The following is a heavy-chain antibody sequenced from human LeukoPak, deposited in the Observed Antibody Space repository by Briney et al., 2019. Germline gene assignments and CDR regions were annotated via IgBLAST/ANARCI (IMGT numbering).Heavy chain of an antibody. J-gene: IGHJ4*02. Sequence: AASVKVSCQASGYTFTGYYMHWVRQAPGQGVEWMGWINPKSGGTNYAQKFQGRVTMTRDTSISTAYMELSRLRSDDTAVYYCARAVVVVPAAIYYDSSGYLFDYWGQGTLVTVSS. CDR3: ARAVVVVPAAIYYDSSGYLFDY. CDR1: GYTFTGYY. CDR2: INPKSGGT. V-gene: IGHV1-2*02. D-gene: IGHD2-2*02.